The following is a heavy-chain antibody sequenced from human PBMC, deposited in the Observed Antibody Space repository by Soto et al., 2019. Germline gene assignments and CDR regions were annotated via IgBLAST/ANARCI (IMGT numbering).Heavy chain of an antibody. J-gene: IGHJ2*01. CDR3: ARDPLWGTAMVLWYFDL. CDR1: GFTFSSYA. CDR2: ISYDGSNK. Sequence: QVQLVESGGGVVQPGRSLRLSCAASGFTFSSYAMHWVRQAPGKGLVRVAVISYDGSNKYYADSVKGRFTISRDNSKNTLSLQMTSLRAEDTAVYYCARDPLWGTAMVLWYFDLWGRGTLVTVSS. V-gene: IGHV3-30-3*01. D-gene: IGHD5-18*01.